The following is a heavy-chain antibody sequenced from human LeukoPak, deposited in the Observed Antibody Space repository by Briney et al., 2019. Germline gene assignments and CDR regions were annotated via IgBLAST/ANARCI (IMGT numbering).Heavy chain of an antibody. J-gene: IGHJ4*02. D-gene: IGHD3-22*01. V-gene: IGHV3-23*01. CDR2: ISGSGGST. Sequence: GGSLRLSCAASGFTFSSYAMSWVRQAPGKGLEGVSAISGSGGSTYYADSVKGRFTISRDNSKNTMYLQMNSLRAEDTAVYYCEKDSGQYYHDSSAHQDWGQGTLVTVSS. CDR3: EKDSGQYYHDSSAHQD. CDR1: GFTFSSYA.